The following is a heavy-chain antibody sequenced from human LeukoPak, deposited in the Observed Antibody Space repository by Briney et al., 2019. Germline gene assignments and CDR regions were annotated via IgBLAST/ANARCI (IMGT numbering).Heavy chain of an antibody. CDR1: GYTFTGYY. J-gene: IGHJ4*02. D-gene: IGHD4-11*01. CDR2: INPNSGGT. CDR3: ARGYSNYDGSYYFDY. V-gene: IGHV1-2*04. Sequence: GASVKVSCKASGYTFTGYYMHWVRQAPGQGLEWMGWINPNSGGTNYVQKFQGWVTMTRDTSISTAYMELSRLRSDDTAVYYCARGYSNYDGSYYFDYWGQGTLVTVSS.